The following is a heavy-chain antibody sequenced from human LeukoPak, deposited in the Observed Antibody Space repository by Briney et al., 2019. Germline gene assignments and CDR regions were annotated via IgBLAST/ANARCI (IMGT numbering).Heavy chain of an antibody. CDR2: IYQSGLT. Sequence: SETLSLTCAVSGGSISSSNWWSSVRQPPGAGLGWMGEIYQSGLTNYNPSLKSRVTISVDTSKNQFSLKLSSVTAADTAVYYCARRNYSSDTRGKYYYYGMDVWGQGTTVTVSS. D-gene: IGHD6-25*01. V-gene: IGHV4-4*02. CDR1: GGSISSSNW. CDR3: ARRNYSSDTRGKYYYYGMDV. J-gene: IGHJ6*02.